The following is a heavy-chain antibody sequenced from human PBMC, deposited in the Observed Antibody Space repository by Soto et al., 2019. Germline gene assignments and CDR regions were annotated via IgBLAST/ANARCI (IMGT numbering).Heavy chain of an antibody. V-gene: IGHV1-18*01. D-gene: IGHD1-1*01. CDR2: ISAYNGNT. J-gene: IGHJ3*02. CDR3: ARDGLWAPTGTTRFDAFDI. Sequence: ASVKVSCKASGYTFTSYGISWVRQAPGQGLEWMGWISAYNGNTNYAQKLQGRVTMTTDTSTSTAYMELRSLRSDDTAVYYCARDGLWAPTGTTRFDAFDIWGQGTMVTVSS. CDR1: GYTFTSYG.